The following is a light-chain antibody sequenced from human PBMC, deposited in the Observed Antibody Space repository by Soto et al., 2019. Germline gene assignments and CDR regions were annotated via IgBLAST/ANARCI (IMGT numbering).Light chain of an antibody. CDR1: QSLLLGDGYTY. CDR3: MAGILPYS. V-gene: IGKV2-30*02. J-gene: IGKJ2*03. Sequence: DVVMAQSPLSLPVTLGQPASISCRSSQSLLLGDGYTYLTWFQQRPGQSPRRLIYKVSGRDSGVPELYIGSGSGTDFTLRISGGGAEDIAIYSSMAGILPYSLGQGTKLEIK. CDR2: KVS.